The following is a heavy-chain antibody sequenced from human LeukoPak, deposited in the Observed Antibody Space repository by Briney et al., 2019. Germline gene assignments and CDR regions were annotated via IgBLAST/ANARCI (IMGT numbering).Heavy chain of an antibody. CDR1: GFTFSSYW. CDR3: ARDRCYDFWSGYCAVDY. V-gene: IGHV3-7*01. CDR2: IKQDGGEK. Sequence: GGTLRLSCAASGFTFSSYWMSWVRQAPGNGLEWVANIKQDGGEKYYVESVKGRFTISRDNAKNSLYLQMNSLRAEDTAVYYCARDRCYDFWSGYCAVDYWGQGTLVTVSS. J-gene: IGHJ4*02. D-gene: IGHD3-3*01.